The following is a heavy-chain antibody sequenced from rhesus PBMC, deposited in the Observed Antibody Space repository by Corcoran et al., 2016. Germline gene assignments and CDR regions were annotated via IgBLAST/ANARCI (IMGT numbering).Heavy chain of an antibody. CDR2: ISGSGGST. V-gene: IGHV4-173*01. D-gene: IGHD4-29*01. Sequence: QLQLQESGPGLVKPSETLSLTCAVSGGSIRSNYWSWIRQPPGKGLEWIGRISGSGGSTDYNPSLESRVTMSTDTSKNQCARKLSSVTAADTAVHYCAREYGSSWFDYWGQGVLVTVSS. CDR3: AREYGSSWFDY. CDR1: GGSIRSNY. J-gene: IGHJ4*01.